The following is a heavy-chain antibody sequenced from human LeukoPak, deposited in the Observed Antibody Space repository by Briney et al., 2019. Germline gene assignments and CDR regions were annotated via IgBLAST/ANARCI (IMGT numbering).Heavy chain of an antibody. CDR2: IYSGGST. D-gene: IGHD5-18*01. CDR3: VVWLRDYYYGMDV. Sequence: GGSLRLSCAASGFTVCSNYMSWVRQAPGKGLEWVSVIYSGGSTYYADSVKGRFTISRDKSKNTLYLQMNSLRAGDTAVYQCVVWLRDYYYGMDVWGQGTTVTVSS. J-gene: IGHJ6*02. V-gene: IGHV3-66*01. CDR1: GFTVCSNY.